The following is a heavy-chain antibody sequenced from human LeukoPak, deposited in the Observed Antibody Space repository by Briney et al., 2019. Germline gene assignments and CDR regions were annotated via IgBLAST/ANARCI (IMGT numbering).Heavy chain of an antibody. V-gene: IGHV4-4*02. D-gene: IGHD3-9*01. CDR3: ARDRYDILTGWALYGMDV. CDR1: GGSISSSNW. J-gene: IGHJ6*04. Sequence: SETLSLTCAVSGGSISSSNWWSWVRQPPGKGLEWIGEIYHSGSTNYNPSLKSRVTISVDKSKNQFSLKLSSLTAADTAVYYCARDRYDILTGWALYGMDVWGKGTTVTVSS. CDR2: IYHSGST.